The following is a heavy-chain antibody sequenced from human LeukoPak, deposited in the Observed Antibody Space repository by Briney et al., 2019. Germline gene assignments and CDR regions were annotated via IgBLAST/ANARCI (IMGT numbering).Heavy chain of an antibody. D-gene: IGHD4/OR15-4a*01. CDR1: GYSFTSYW. Sequence: GESLKIFCKGSGYSFTSYWIGWVRQMPGKGLEWMGIIYPGDSDTRYSPAFQGQVTISADKSISTAYLQWSSLKASDTAMYYCARQSQVPLKSMDVWGKGTTVTVSS. J-gene: IGHJ6*03. V-gene: IGHV5-51*01. CDR3: ARQSQVPLKSMDV. CDR2: IYPGDSDT.